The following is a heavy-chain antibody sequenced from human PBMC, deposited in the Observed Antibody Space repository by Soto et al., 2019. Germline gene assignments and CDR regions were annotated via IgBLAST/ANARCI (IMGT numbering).Heavy chain of an antibody. Sequence: SETLSLTYTVSGGSMSSSSYYRGWIRQPPGKGLEWIGSIYYSGSTYYNPSLKSRVTISVDTSKNQFSLKLSSVTAADTAVYYCARQRPGTQPPGWFVPWGQGALVTVSS. V-gene: IGHV4-39*01. D-gene: IGHD1-1*01. CDR2: IYYSGST. CDR1: GGSMSSSSYY. J-gene: IGHJ5*02. CDR3: ARQRPGTQPPGWFVP.